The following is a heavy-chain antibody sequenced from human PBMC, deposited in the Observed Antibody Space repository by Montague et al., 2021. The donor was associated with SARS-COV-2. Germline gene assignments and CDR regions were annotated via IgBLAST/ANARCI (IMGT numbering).Heavy chain of an antibody. D-gene: IGHD1-26*01. CDR3: ARLSSDIGGYFWFDP. Sequence: SETLSLTCAVDGGSISSGTWWTRVRQPPGTGLASIGEIPHSGGTNYNPSLKSRVTISVDKSKNQFSLNLNSVTAADTAVYYCARLSSDIGGYFWFDPWGQGTLVSVSS. V-gene: IGHV4-4*02. CDR2: IPHSGGT. J-gene: IGHJ5*02. CDR1: GGSISSGTW.